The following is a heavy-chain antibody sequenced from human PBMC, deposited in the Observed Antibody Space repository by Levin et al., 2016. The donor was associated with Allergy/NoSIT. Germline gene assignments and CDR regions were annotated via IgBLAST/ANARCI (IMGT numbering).Heavy chain of an antibody. Sequence: SETLSLTCTVSGGSISSYYWSWIRQPPGKGLEWIGYIYYSGSTNYNPSLKSRVTISVDTSKNQFSLKLSSVTAADTAVYYCARVNGSGWPFDYWGQGTLVTVSS. V-gene: IGHV4-59*01. J-gene: IGHJ4*02. CDR2: IYYSGST. CDR1: GGSISSYY. D-gene: IGHD6-19*01. CDR3: ARVNGSGWPFDY.